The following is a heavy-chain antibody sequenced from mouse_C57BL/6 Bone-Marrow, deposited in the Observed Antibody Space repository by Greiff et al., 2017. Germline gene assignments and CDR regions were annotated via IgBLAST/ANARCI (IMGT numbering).Heavy chain of an antibody. D-gene: IGHD1-1*01. CDR1: GYTFTSYW. Sequence: VQLQQPGAELVKPGASVKLSCKASGYTFTSYWMHWVKQRPGQGLEWIGMIHPNSGSTNYNEKFKSKATLTVDKSSSTAYMQLSSLTSEDSAVYYCARGLYSGSTGFDYWGQGTTLTVSS. CDR2: IHPNSGST. V-gene: IGHV1-64*01. J-gene: IGHJ2*01. CDR3: ARGLYSGSTGFDY.